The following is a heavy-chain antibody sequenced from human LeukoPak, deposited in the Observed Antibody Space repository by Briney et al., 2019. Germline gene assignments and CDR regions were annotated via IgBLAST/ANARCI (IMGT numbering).Heavy chain of an antibody. CDR1: GYTFTGYY. CDR3: ATLSQYCSSTSCRERWFDP. J-gene: IGHJ5*02. CDR2: INPNSGGT. Sequence: ASVKVSCKASGYTFTGYYMHWVRQAPGQGGEGMGWINPNSGGTNYAQKFQGRVTMARDTPISTAYMELSRLRSDDTAVYYCATLSQYCSSTSCRERWFDPWGQGTLVTVSS. D-gene: IGHD2-2*01. V-gene: IGHV1-2*02.